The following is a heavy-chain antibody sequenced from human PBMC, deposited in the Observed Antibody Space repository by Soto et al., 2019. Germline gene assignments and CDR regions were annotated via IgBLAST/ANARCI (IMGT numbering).Heavy chain of an antibody. D-gene: IGHD3-10*01. CDR1: GFTFGSYW. Sequence: EVQLVESGGGLVQPGGSLRLSCAASGFTFGSYWMSWVRQAPGKGLEWLATINMDASEKKYVDSVKGRFTMSRDNAKNSLYLQMDSLRAEDTVVYYCAIDSGYGAGVTVNDYLDYWGHGTLVTVSS. V-gene: IGHV3-7*03. CDR2: INMDASEK. CDR3: AIDSGYGAGVTVNDYLDY. J-gene: IGHJ4*01.